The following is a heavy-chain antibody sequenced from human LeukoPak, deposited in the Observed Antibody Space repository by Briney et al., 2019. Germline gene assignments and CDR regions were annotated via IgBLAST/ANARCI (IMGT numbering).Heavy chain of an antibody. D-gene: IGHD3-22*01. CDR3: ARVTTRMDIDY. Sequence: ASVTVSCTASGYTFTGYYMHWVRQAPGQGLEWMGWINPNSGGTNYAQKFQGRVTMTRDTSISTAYMELSRLRSDDTAVYYCARVTTRMDIDYWGQGTLVTVSS. CDR2: INPNSGGT. CDR1: GYTFTGYY. J-gene: IGHJ4*02. V-gene: IGHV1-2*02.